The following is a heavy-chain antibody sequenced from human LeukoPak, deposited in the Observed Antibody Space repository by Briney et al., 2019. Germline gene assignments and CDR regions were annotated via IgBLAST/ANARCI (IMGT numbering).Heavy chain of an antibody. V-gene: IGHV4-34*01. CDR1: GGSFSGYY. J-gene: IGHJ4*02. CDR2: IYYSGST. D-gene: IGHD1-26*01. CDR3: ARGLRWDLTISGTSTFDY. Sequence: KSSETPSLTCAVYGGSFSGYYWSWICQPPGKGLEWIGSIYYSGSTYYRASLKSRVTISVDTSKNQFSLRLSSLTAADTAVYYCARGLRWDLTISGTSTFDYWGQGCVVTFTS.